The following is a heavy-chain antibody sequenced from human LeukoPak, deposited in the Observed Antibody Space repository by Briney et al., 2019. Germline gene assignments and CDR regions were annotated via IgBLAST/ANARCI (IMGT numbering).Heavy chain of an antibody. J-gene: IGHJ3*02. CDR2: INHSGST. D-gene: IGHD6-13*01. V-gene: IGHV4-34*01. Sequence: SETLSLTCAVYGGSFSGYYWSWLRQPPGKGLEWIGEINHSGSTNYNPSLKSRVTISVDTSKNQFSLKLSSVTAADTAVYYCARAYSSSWYYDAFDIWGQGTMVTVSS. CDR3: ARAYSSSWYYDAFDI. CDR1: GGSFSGYY.